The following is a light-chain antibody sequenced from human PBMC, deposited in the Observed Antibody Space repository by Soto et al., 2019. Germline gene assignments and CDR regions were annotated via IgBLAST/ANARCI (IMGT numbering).Light chain of an antibody. CDR1: QTISSY. Sequence: DIQMTQSPSSLSASVGDRVTITCRASQTISSYLNWYQQKPGKAPNLLIYAASSLQSGVPSWFSGSGSGTDFTLTISSLQPEDFATYYCQQSYSTPGTFGQGTKVEIK. V-gene: IGKV1-39*01. CDR2: AAS. CDR3: QQSYSTPGT. J-gene: IGKJ1*01.